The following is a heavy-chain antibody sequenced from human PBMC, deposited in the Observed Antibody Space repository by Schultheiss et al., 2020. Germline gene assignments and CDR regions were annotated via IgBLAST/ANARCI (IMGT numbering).Heavy chain of an antibody. Sequence: GESLRLSCAASGFTFSSYWMSWVRQAPGKGLEWVANIKQDGSEKYYVDSVKGRFTISRDNAKNSLYLQMNSLRAEDTAVYYCARVRDASLEWLFPNTGAQGTLVTVSS. CDR3: ARVRDASLEWLFPNT. CDR1: GFTFSSYW. CDR2: IKQDGSEK. D-gene: IGHD3-3*01. J-gene: IGHJ4*02. V-gene: IGHV3-7*01.